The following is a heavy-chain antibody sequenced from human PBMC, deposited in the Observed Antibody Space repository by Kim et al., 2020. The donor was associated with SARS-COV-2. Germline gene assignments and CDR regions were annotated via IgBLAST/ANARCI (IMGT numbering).Heavy chain of an antibody. J-gene: IGHJ6*02. D-gene: IGHD6-13*01. V-gene: IGHV1-3*01. Sequence: ASVKVSCKASGYTFTSYAMHWVRQAPGQRLEWMGWINAGNGNTKYSQKFQGRVTITRDTSASTAYMELSSLRSEDTAVYYCARVPYSSHSYYYYYYGMDVWGQGTTVTVSS. CDR1: GYTFTSYA. CDR3: ARVPYSSHSYYYYYYGMDV. CDR2: INAGNGNT.